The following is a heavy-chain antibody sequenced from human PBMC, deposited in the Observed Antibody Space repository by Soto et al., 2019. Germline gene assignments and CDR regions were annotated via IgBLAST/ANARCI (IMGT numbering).Heavy chain of an antibody. Sequence: GGSLRLSCAASGFTFSSYSMNWVRQAPGKGLEWVSSISSSSSYIYYADSVKGRFTISRDNAKNSLYLQMNSLRAEDTAVYYCARDGYCSGGSCYLYYYYYYMDVWGKGTTVTVSS. CDR1: GFTFSSYS. CDR3: ARDGYCSGGSCYLYYYYYYMDV. J-gene: IGHJ6*03. CDR2: ISSSSSYI. V-gene: IGHV3-21*01. D-gene: IGHD2-15*01.